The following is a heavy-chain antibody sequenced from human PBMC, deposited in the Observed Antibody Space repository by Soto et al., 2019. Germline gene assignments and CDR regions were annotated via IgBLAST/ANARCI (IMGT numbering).Heavy chain of an antibody. CDR1: GFTFSNIA. CDR2: ISYDGTYR. D-gene: IGHD1-26*01. J-gene: IGHJ4*02. Sequence: QAQLVESGGGVVQPGRSLRLSCAASGFTFSNIAMHWVRQAQGKGLEWVAAISYDGTYRPYADFARGRFTISRDNSQKTLYLQMNSLRPEDTALYYCATDRALGATLGAIDFWGQGTLGTVAS. V-gene: IGHV3-30-3*01. CDR3: ATDRALGATLGAIDF.